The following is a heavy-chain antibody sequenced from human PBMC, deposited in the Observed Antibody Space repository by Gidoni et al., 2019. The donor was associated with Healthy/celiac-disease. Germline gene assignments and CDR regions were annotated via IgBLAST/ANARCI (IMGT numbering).Heavy chain of an antibody. CDR1: GFTFGSYD. CDR3: AKGRRRMAAMGFDY. D-gene: IGHD5-18*01. V-gene: IGHV3-23*01. CDR2: ISGSGGST. J-gene: IGHJ4*02. Sequence: EVQLLESGGGWVQPGGSLSLSCAASGFTFGSYDMSWVRQAPGKGLEWVSAISGSGGSTYYADSVKGRFTISRDNSKNTLYLQMNSLRAEDTAVYYCAKGRRRMAAMGFDYWGQGTLVTVSS.